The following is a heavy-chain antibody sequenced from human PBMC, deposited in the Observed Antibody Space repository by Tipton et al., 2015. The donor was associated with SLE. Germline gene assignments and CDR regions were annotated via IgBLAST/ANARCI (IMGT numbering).Heavy chain of an antibody. CDR1: GFTFSSYW. CDR2: INSDGSST. Sequence: GSLRLSCAASGFTFSSYWMSWVRQAPGMGLVWVSHINSDGSSTVYADAVKGRFTISRDHAKNTLYLQMNSLRAEDTAVYFCARVRSQRDAFDMWGQGTMVTVSS. V-gene: IGHV3-74*01. J-gene: IGHJ3*02. D-gene: IGHD5-18*01. CDR3: ARVRSQRDAFDM.